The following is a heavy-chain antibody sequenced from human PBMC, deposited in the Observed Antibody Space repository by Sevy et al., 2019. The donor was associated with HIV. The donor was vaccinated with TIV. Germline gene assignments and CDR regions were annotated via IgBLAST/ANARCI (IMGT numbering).Heavy chain of an antibody. D-gene: IGHD1-26*01. CDR2: MYDSGNT. CDR3: ASGSGELVS. V-gene: IGHV4-59*01. CDR1: GGSISSYY. Sequence: SETLSLTCTVSGGSISSYYWTWIRQPPEKGLEWIGCMYDSGNTNYNPSLKSRVTISVDTSKNQLSLKLSSVTAADTAVYYCASGSGELVSWGQGTLVTVSS. J-gene: IGHJ5*02.